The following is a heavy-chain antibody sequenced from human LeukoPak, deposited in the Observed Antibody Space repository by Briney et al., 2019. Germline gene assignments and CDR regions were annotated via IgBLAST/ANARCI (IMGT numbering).Heavy chain of an antibody. CDR3: AKVLGYSSSYYFDY. Sequence: GGTLRLSCAASGFTFSSYAMSWVRQAPGKGLEWVSAISGSGDSTYYADSVKGRFTISRDNSKNTLYLQMNSLRAEDTAVYYCAKVLGYSSSYYFDYWGQGTLVTVSS. V-gene: IGHV3-23*01. CDR1: GFTFSSYA. J-gene: IGHJ4*02. D-gene: IGHD6-6*01. CDR2: ISGSGDST.